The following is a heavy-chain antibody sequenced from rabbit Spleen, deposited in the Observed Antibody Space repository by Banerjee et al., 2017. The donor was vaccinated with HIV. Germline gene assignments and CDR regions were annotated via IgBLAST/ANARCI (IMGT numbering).Heavy chain of an antibody. D-gene: IGHD5-1*01. CDR3: VRDPDGSSNPYDL. V-gene: IGHV1S45*01. Sequence: EQLEESGGGLVKPEGSLTLTCKASGVSLNDKDVMCWVRQAPGKGLEWIGCMDTGSSGFPCFATWAKGRFPCSKTSSTTVTLQMTSLTAADTATYFCVRDPDGSSNPYDLWGPGTLVTVS. J-gene: IGHJ6*01. CDR1: GVSLNDKDV. CDR2: MDTGSSGFP.